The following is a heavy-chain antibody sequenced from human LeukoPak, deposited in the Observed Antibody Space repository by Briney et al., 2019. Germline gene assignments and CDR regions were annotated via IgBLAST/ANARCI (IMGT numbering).Heavy chain of an antibody. CDR2: ISRSGSTI. CDR1: GFTFSSYE. CDR3: ARDSASSPHFWSYYYGMDV. V-gene: IGHV3-48*03. Sequence: GGSLRLSCAASGFTFSSYEMNWVRQAPGKGLEWVSYISRSGSTIYYADSVKGRFTISRDNAKNSLYLQMNSLRAEDTAVYYCARDSASSPHFWSYYYGMDVWGQGTTVTVSS. J-gene: IGHJ6*02. D-gene: IGHD3-3*02.